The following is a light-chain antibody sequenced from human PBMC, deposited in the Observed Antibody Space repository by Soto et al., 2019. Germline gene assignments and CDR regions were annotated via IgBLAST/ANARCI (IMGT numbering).Light chain of an antibody. CDR2: AAS. J-gene: IGKJ5*01. V-gene: IGKV1-39*01. CDR3: QQSYSTPFT. Sequence: DIQMTQSPSSLSASVGDRVTMTCHASQDIIKYLSWYQQKPGKAPKLLIYAASSLQSGVPSRFSGSGSGTDFTLTISSLQPEDFATYYCQQSYSTPFTFGQGTRLEIK. CDR1: QDIIKY.